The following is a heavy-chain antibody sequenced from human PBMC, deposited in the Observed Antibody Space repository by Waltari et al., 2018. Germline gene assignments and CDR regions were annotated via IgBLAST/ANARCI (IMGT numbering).Heavy chain of an antibody. Sequence: QVQLQESGPGLVKPSQTLSLTCTVSGGSISSGGYYWSWRRQHPGKGLEWIGYIYYSGSTYYNPSLKSRVTISVDTSKNQFSLKLSSVTAADTAVYYCATDYGDSFGMDVWGQGTTVTVSS. CDR3: ATDYGDSFGMDV. CDR1: GGSISSGGYY. CDR2: IYYSGST. D-gene: IGHD4-17*01. V-gene: IGHV4-31*03. J-gene: IGHJ6*02.